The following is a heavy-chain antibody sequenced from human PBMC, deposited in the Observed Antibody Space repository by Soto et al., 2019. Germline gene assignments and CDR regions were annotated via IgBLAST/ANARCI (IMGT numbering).Heavy chain of an antibody. CDR3: AKDLRAGSYYVSGRSDAFDV. J-gene: IGHJ3*01. Sequence: QVQLVESGGGVVQPGRSLRLSCAASGFTFSYYGMHWVRQAPGKGLEWVAVISYDGSNKYYADSVKGRFSISRDNSKKTLYVQMNSLRPEDTAVYYCAKDLRAGSYYVSGRSDAFDVWGQGTMVTVSS. V-gene: IGHV3-30*18. CDR2: ISYDGSNK. CDR1: GFTFSYYG. D-gene: IGHD1-26*01.